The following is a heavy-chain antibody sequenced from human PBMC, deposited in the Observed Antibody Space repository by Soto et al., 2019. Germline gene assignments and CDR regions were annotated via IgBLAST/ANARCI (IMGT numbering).Heavy chain of an antibody. CDR1: GFTFSSYA. J-gene: IGHJ3*02. D-gene: IGHD3-22*01. V-gene: IGHV3-30-3*01. Sequence: GGSLRLSCAASGFTFSSYAMHWVRQAPGKGLEWVAVISYDGSNKYYADSVKGRFTISRDNSKNTLYLQMNSLRAEDTAVYYCARDFSPWYYYDSSGSNGAAFDIWGQGTMVT. CDR3: ARDFSPWYYYDSSGSNGAAFDI. CDR2: ISYDGSNK.